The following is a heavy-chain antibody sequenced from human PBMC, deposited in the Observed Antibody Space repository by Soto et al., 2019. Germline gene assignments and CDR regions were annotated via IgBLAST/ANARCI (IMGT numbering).Heavy chain of an antibody. V-gene: IGHV4-59*08. CDR1: GGSISSYY. J-gene: IGHJ5*02. D-gene: IGHD1-26*01. CDR2: IYYSGST. Sequence: SETLSLTCTVSGGSISSYYWSWIRQPPGKGLEWIGYIYYSGSTNYNPSLKSRVTISVDTSKNQFSLKLSSVTAADTAVYYCARGISIVGATRGWFDPWGQGTLVTVSS. CDR3: ARGISIVGATRGWFDP.